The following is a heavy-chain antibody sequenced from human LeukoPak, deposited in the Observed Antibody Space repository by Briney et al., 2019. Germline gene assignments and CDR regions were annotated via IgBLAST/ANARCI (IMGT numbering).Heavy chain of an antibody. CDR3: ARDSSRIYTGYDRNWFDP. D-gene: IGHD5-12*01. CDR1: GYTFTGYY. V-gene: IGHV1-2*02. Sequence: ASVKVSCKASGYTFTGYYMHWVRQAPGQGLEWMGWINPNSGGTNYAQKFQGRVTMTRDTSISTAYMELSRLRSDDTAVYYCARDSSRIYTGYDRNWFDPWGQGTLVTVSS. J-gene: IGHJ5*02. CDR2: INPNSGGT.